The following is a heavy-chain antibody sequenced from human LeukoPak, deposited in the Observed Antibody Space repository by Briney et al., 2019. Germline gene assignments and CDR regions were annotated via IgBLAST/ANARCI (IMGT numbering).Heavy chain of an antibody. Sequence: GGSLRLSCAASGFTFSSYAMSWVRQAPEKGLEWVSTISGSGGSTYYADSVKGRFTFSRDNSKNTMSLQMNSLRLEDTAVYYCAKGDREEAAGGMGFDYWGQGTL. CDR1: GFTFSSYA. V-gene: IGHV3-23*01. D-gene: IGHD6-13*01. CDR3: AKGDREEAAGGMGFDY. CDR2: ISGSGGST. J-gene: IGHJ4*02.